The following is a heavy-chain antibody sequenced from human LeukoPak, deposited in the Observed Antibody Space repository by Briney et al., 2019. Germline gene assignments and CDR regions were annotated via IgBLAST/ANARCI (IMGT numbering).Heavy chain of an antibody. J-gene: IGHJ6*02. Sequence: SETLSLTCTVSGGSISSGGYYWSWIRQHPGKGLEWIGYIYYCGSTYYNPSLKSRVTISADTSKNQFSLKLSSVTAADTAVYYCARENVILAYGMDVWGQGTTVTVSS. D-gene: IGHD3/OR15-3a*01. CDR1: GGSISSGGYY. CDR2: IYYCGST. V-gene: IGHV4-31*03. CDR3: ARENVILAYGMDV.